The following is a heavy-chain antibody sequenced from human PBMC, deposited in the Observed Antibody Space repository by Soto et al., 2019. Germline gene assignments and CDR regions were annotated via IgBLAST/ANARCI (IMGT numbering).Heavy chain of an antibody. Sequence: GSLRLSCAASGFTFTSYAMSWVRQAPGKGLEWVSAIGGSGGTTYYADSVKGRFTISRDNSNNTLYLQMNSLRAEDTAVYYCAKYFFGDSLTYFDYWGQGTLVTVSS. D-gene: IGHD4-17*01. V-gene: IGHV3-23*01. CDR1: GFTFTSYA. CDR2: IGGSGGTT. J-gene: IGHJ4*02. CDR3: AKYFFGDSLTYFDY.